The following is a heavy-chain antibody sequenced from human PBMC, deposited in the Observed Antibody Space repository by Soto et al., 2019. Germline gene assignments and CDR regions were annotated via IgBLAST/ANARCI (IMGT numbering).Heavy chain of an antibody. CDR3: VKFRWEGYSYLDY. D-gene: IGHD1-26*01. CDR1: GFTFSSYG. Sequence: GGSLRLSCAASGFTFSSYGFHRVRQAPGKGLEWVAVIWYDGSSTYYGDSVKGRFIVSRDNSRDTVFLQMNSLRAEDTAVYYCVKFRWEGYSYLDYWGQGTQVTVSS. CDR2: IWYDGSST. V-gene: IGHV3-33*06. J-gene: IGHJ4*02.